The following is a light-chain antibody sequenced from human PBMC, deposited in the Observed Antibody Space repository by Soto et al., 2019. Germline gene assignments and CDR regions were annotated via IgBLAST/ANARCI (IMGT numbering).Light chain of an antibody. Sequence: QSVLTQPPSASGSPGQSVTISCTGTSSDVGGYNYVSWYQQYPGKVPKLMVYEVNKRPSGVPDRFSGSKSGNTASLTVSGLHAEDEADYYCTSYAGGNNVFGTGTQVTVL. J-gene: IGLJ1*01. V-gene: IGLV2-8*01. CDR2: EVN. CDR1: SSDVGGYNY. CDR3: TSYAGGNNV.